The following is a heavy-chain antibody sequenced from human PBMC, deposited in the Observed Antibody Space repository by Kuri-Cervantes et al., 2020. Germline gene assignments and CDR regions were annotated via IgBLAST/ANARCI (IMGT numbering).Heavy chain of an antibody. J-gene: IGHJ4*02. CDR3: ARGGSPYCSGGSCYMFDN. D-gene: IGHD2-15*01. CDR1: GYTFTSYD. V-gene: IGHV1-8*01. CDR2: MNPNSGNT. Sequence: ASVKVSCKASGYTFTSYDINWVRQATGQGLEWMGWMNPNSGNTDYAQKFQGRVTMTRNTSISTAYMELSSLRSEDTAVYYCARGGSPYCSGGSCYMFDNWGQGTLVTVPS.